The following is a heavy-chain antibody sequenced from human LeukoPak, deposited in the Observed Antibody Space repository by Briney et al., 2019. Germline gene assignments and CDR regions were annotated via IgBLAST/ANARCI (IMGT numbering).Heavy chain of an antibody. CDR1: GGSISSGDYY. Sequence: PSETLSLTRTVSGGSISSGDYYWSWIRQPPGKGLEWIGYIYYSGSTYYNPSLKSRVTISVDTSKNQFSLKLSSVTAADTAVYYCARVLLWFGDFDYWGQGTLVTVSS. CDR3: ARVLLWFGDFDY. D-gene: IGHD3-10*01. CDR2: IYYSGST. J-gene: IGHJ4*02. V-gene: IGHV4-30-4*08.